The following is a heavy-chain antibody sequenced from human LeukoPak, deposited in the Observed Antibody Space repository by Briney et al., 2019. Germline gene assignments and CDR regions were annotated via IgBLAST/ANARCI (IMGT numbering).Heavy chain of an antibody. CDR3: ATSDIVVVPAAMRARDYYYYGMDV. CDR1: GYTLTELS. V-gene: IGHV1-24*01. J-gene: IGHJ6*02. Sequence: ASVKVSCKVSGYTLTELSMRWVRQAPGKGLEWMGGFDPEDGETIYAQKFQGRVTMTEDTSTDTAYMELSSLRSEDTAVYYCATSDIVVVPAAMRARDYYYYGMDVWGQGTTVTVSS. CDR2: FDPEDGET. D-gene: IGHD2-2*01.